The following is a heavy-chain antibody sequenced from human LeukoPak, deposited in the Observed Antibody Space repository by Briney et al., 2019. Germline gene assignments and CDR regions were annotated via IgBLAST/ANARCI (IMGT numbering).Heavy chain of an antibody. J-gene: IGHJ1*01. CDR3: ARGVMVRGVPGYFQH. D-gene: IGHD3-10*01. V-gene: IGHV1-69*13. Sequence: EASVKVSCKASGYTFTSYAMNWVRQAPGQGLEWMGGIIPIFGTANYAQKFQGRVTITADESTSTAYMELSSLRSEDTAVYYCARGVMVRGVPGYFQHWGQGTLVTVSS. CDR2: IIPIFGTA. CDR1: GYTFTSYA.